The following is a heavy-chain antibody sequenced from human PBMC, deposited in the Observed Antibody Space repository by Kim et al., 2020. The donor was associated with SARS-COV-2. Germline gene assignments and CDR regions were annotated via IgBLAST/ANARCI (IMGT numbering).Heavy chain of an antibody. V-gene: IGHV4-31*03. D-gene: IGHD3-10*01. CDR1: GGSISSGGYY. CDR3: ARESYYGSGSLDY. CDR2: IYYSGST. J-gene: IGHJ4*02. Sequence: SETLSLTCTVSGGSISSGGYYWSWIRQHPGKGLEWIGYIYYSGSTYYNPSLKGRVTISVDTSKNQFSLKLSSVTAADTAVYYCARESYYGSGSLDYWGQGTLVTVSS.